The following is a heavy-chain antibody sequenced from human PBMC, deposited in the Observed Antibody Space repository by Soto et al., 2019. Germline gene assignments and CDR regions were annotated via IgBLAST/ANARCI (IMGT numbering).Heavy chain of an antibody. CDR2: IIPICGTT. D-gene: IGHD5-18*01. CDR1: GGTFSSYA. V-gene: IGHV1-69*06. Sequence: ASVKVSCKASGGTFSSYAISWVRQAPGQGLEWMGGIIPICGTTNYAQKFQGRVTMTADKSTSTAYMELSSLRSEETAVYYCARQLNTAMVTYYYYGMDVWGQGTTVTVSS. J-gene: IGHJ6*02. CDR3: ARQLNTAMVTYYYYGMDV.